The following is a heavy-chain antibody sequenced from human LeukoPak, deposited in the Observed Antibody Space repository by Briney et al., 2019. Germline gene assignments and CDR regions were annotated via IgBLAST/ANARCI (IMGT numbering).Heavy chain of an antibody. V-gene: IGHV3-48*03. J-gene: IGHJ4*02. D-gene: IGHD6-13*01. Sequence: GGSLRLSCAASGFTFSSYEMNWVRQAPGRGLEWVSSIGRSATTIYYADSVKGRFTISRDNAKNSLYLKMNSLRAEDTAVYFCARVGALRSSWLVYWGQGTLVTVSS. CDR3: ARVGALRSSWLVY. CDR1: GFTFSSYE. CDR2: IGRSATTI.